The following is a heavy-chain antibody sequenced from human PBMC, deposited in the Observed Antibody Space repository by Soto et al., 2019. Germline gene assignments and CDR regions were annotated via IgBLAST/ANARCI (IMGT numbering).Heavy chain of an antibody. V-gene: IGHV3-23*01. CDR3: AKALDFWSGYYTGQPLRNPDY. CDR1: GFTFSSYA. Sequence: GGSLRLSCAASGFTFSSYAMSWVRQAPGKGLEWVSAISGSGGSTYYADSVKGRFTISRDNSKNTLYLQMNSLRAEDTAVYYCAKALDFWSGYYTGQPLRNPDYWGQGTLVTVSS. D-gene: IGHD3-3*01. J-gene: IGHJ4*02. CDR2: ISGSGGST.